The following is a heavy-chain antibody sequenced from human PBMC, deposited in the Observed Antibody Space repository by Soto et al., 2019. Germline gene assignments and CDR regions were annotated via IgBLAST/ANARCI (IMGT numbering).Heavy chain of an antibody. CDR2: IYHSGST. V-gene: IGHV4-4*02. CDR3: ASWLARRVAGTIYYFDY. CDR1: GGSISSSXW. D-gene: IGHD6-19*01. Sequence: QVQLQESGPGLVKPSGTLSLTCAVSGGSISSSXWWSWVRQPPGKGLEWIGEIYHSGSTNYNPSLKSRVTISVDKSKNQFSLKLSSVTAADTAVYYCASWLARRVAGTIYYFDYWGQGTLVTVSS. J-gene: IGHJ4*02.